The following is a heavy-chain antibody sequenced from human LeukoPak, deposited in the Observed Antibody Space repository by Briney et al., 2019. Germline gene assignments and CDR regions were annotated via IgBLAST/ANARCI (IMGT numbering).Heavy chain of an antibody. D-gene: IGHD3-22*01. CDR1: GYTFTGYY. J-gene: IGHJ4*02. V-gene: IGHV1-2*02. CDR2: INPNSGGT. CDR3: ARVASYDSSGYGQDY. Sequence: ASVKVSCKASGYTFTGYYMHWVRQAPGQGLEWMGWINPNSGGTNYAQKFQGRVTMTRDTSISTAYMELSRLRSDDTAVYYCARVASYDSSGYGQDYWGQGTLVTVYS.